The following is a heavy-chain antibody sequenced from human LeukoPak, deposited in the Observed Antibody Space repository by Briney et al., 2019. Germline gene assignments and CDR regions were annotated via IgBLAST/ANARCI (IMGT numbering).Heavy chain of an antibody. CDR1: GYTFTSYG. CDR3: ARDRPYSSSWYSGNDY. D-gene: IGHD6-13*01. CDR2: ISAYSGNT. V-gene: IGHV1-18*01. Sequence: ASVKVSCKASGYTFTSYGISWVRQAPGQGLEWMGWISAYSGNTNYAQKLQGRVTMTTDTSTSTAYMELRSLRSDDTAVYYCARDRPYSSSWYSGNDYWGQGTLVTVSS. J-gene: IGHJ4*02.